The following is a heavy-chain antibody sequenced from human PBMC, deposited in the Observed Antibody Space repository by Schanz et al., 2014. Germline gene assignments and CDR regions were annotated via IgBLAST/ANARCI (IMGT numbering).Heavy chain of an antibody. J-gene: IGHJ2*01. Sequence: QVQLVQSGAEVKKPGASAKVSCKASGYTFTDYGLSWVRQAPGQGLEWLGWIRPDNGHTTYSQKVRDRVIFTTDASANTAYMELRSMRSDDTAHYYCVRVPSRDVSFDLWGRGTLVTVSS. V-gene: IGHV1-18*01. CDR2: IRPDNGHT. D-gene: IGHD3-16*01. CDR1: GYTFTDYG. CDR3: VRVPSRDVSFDL.